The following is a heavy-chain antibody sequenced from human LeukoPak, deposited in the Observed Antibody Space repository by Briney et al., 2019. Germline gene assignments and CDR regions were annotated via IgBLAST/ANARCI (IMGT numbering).Heavy chain of an antibody. D-gene: IGHD3-3*01. V-gene: IGHV3-7*01. CDR2: IKQDESEK. J-gene: IGHJ4*02. CDR1: GFTLGTFW. Sequence: GGSLRLSCAASGFTLGTFWMSWVRQAPGKGLEWVANIKQDESEKYYVDSVKGRFTISRDNAKNSLYLQMNSLRAEDTAVYYCARDPGTTIFGIRDDYWGQGTLVTVSS. CDR3: ARDPGTTIFGIRDDY.